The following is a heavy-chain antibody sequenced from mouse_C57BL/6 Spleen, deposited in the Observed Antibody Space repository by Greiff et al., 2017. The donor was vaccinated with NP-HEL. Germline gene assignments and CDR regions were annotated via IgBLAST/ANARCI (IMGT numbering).Heavy chain of an antibody. CDR1: GFTFSSYA. V-gene: IGHV5-4*01. D-gene: IGHD2-3*01. J-gene: IGHJ2*01. CDR2: LSDGGSYT. CDR3: ASVDGYYFDY. Sequence: EVQLVESGGGLVKPGGSLKLSCAASGFTFSSYAMSWVRQTPEKRLEWVATLSDGGSYTYYPDNVKGRFTISRDNAKNNLYLQMSHLKSEDTAMYYCASVDGYYFDYWGQGTTLTVSS.